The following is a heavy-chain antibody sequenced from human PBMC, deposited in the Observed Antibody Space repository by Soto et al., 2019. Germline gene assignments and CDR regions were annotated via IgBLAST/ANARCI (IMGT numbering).Heavy chain of an antibody. CDR3: ARGSLYSFDY. Sequence: GGSLRLSCAASGFTFSSYTLNWVRRAPGKGLEWVSSISSSSTNIFYADSVKGRFTISGDNAKKSLSLLISSLRAEDTAVYYCARGSLYSFDYWGQGTLVTVSS. J-gene: IGHJ4*02. CDR2: ISSSSTNI. CDR1: GFTFSSYT. V-gene: IGHV3-21*01.